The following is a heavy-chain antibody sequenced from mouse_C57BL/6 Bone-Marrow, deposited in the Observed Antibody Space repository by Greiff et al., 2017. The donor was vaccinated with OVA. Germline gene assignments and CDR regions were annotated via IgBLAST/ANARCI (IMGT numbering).Heavy chain of an antibody. Sequence: QVQLQQPGAEFVKPGASVKLSCKASGYTFTSYWITWVKQRPGQGLEWIGDIYPGSGSTNYNEKFKSKSTLTVDTSSSTAYMQLSSLTSEDSAVYYCAAFGTTVVAGYCDVWGTGTTVTVSS. CDR2: IYPGSGST. CDR3: AAFGTTVVAGYCDV. CDR1: GYTFTSYW. D-gene: IGHD1-1*01. J-gene: IGHJ1*03. V-gene: IGHV1-55*01.